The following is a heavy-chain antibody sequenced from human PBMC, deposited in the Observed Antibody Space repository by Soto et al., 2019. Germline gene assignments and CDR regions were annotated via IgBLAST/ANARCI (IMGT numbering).Heavy chain of an antibody. J-gene: IGHJ6*02. CDR3: ARDLSRYSGYDCPIA. CDR2: ISYDGSNK. D-gene: IGHD5-12*01. Sequence: SLLLSCAASGFTFSSYAMHWVRQAPGKGLEWVAVISYDGSNKYYADSVKGRFTISRGNSKNTLYLQMNSLRAEDTAVYYCARDLSRYSGYDCPIAWGQGTTVTVSS. V-gene: IGHV3-30-3*01. CDR1: GFTFSSYA.